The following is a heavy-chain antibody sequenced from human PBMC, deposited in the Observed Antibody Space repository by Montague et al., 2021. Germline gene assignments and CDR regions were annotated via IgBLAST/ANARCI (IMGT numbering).Heavy chain of an antibody. Sequence: SETRSLTCSVSGASISDYYWSWIRQPPGKELEWIGYIYYSRRTNYNPSLKSRVTISVDTSKSQFSLKLSSVTAADTAFYYCAVTNPYYYYGMDVWGQGTTVTVSS. CDR2: IYYSRRT. V-gene: IGHV4-59*01. CDR1: GASISDYY. CDR3: AVTNPYYYYGMDV. J-gene: IGHJ6*02. D-gene: IGHD1-14*01.